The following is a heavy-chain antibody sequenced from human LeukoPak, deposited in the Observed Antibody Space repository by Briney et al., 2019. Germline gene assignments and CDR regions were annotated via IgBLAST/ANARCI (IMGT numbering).Heavy chain of an antibody. CDR1: GYTFTSYG. CDR2: ISAYNGNT. J-gene: IGHJ4*02. Sequence: GASVKVSCKASGYTFTSYGISWVRQAPGQGLKWMGWISAYNGNTNYAQKLQGRVTMTTDTSTSTAYMELRSLRSDDTAVYYCASVPDYYGSGSYSLLFDYWGQGTLVTVSS. CDR3: ASVPDYYGSGSYSLLFDY. V-gene: IGHV1-18*04. D-gene: IGHD3-10*01.